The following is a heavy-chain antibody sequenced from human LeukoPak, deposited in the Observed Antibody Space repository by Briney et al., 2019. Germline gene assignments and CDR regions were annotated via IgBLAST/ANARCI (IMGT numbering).Heavy chain of an antibody. CDR1: GFTFSSYG. J-gene: IGHJ3*02. CDR3: ARIITMVRVVPAGAFDI. CDR2: ISGSGGSA. D-gene: IGHD3-10*01. V-gene: IGHV3-23*01. Sequence: PGGSLKLSCAASGFTFSSYGMSWVRQAPGKGLECVSDISGSGGSAYYADSVKGRFTISRDNSKNTLYLQMNSLRPEDTGVYYCARIITMVRVVPAGAFDIWGQGTMVTVSS.